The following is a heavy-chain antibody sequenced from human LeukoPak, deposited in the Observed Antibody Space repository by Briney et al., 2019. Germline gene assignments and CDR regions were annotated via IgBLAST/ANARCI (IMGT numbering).Heavy chain of an antibody. D-gene: IGHD5-24*01. V-gene: IGHV3-30*01. J-gene: IGHJ4*02. CDR2: ISYDGSNK. CDR3: ARGRMATISLFDY. CDR1: GFTFRSYA. Sequence: AGGSLRLSCAASGFTFRSYAMHGVRQAPGKGLEWVAVISYDGSNKYYADSVKGRFTISRDNSKNTLYLQMNSLRAEDTAVYYCARGRMATISLFDYRGQGTLVTVSS.